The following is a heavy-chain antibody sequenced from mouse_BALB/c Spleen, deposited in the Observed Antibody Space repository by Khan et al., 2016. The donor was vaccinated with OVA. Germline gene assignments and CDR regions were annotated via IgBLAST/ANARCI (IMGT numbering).Heavy chain of an antibody. CDR2: TNPTNGRT. CDR1: GYTFTSYW. V-gene: IGHV1S81*02. J-gene: IGHJ2*01. CDR3: ARIKKIVATYFDD. D-gene: IGHD1-1*01. Sequence: QVQLQQSGAELVKAGASVKMSCKASGYTFTSYWMHWVKQRLGQGLEWFAETNPTNGRTYYNEKFKSKATLTVDKSSSTAYMLLSGQTFEDSAVYYCARIKKIVATYFDDWGQGTTLTVSS.